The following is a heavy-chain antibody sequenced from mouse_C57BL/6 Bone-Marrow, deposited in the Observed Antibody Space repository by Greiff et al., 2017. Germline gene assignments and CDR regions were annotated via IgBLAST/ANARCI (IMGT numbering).Heavy chain of an antibody. V-gene: IGHV1-81*01. CDR1: GYTFTSYG. J-gene: IGHJ2*01. Sequence: VQLQQSGAELARPGASVKLSCKASGYTFTSYGISWVKQRTGQGLEWIGEIYPRSGNTYYNEKFKGKATLTADKSSSTAYMELRSLTSEDSAVYFCARSLDGYYDCDDGGQGTTLTVSS. CDR3: ARSLDGYYDCDD. D-gene: IGHD2-3*01. CDR2: IYPRSGNT.